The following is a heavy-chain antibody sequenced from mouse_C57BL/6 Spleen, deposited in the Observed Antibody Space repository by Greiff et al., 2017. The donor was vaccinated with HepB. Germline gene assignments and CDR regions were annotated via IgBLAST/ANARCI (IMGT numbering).Heavy chain of an antibody. CDR1: GYAFSSSW. CDR3: ARLAAGPFDY. Sequence: QVQLQQSGPERVKPGASVKISCKASGYAFSSSWMNWVKQRPGKGLEWIGRIYPGDGDTNYNGKFKGKATLTADKSSSTAYMQLSSLTSEDSAVYFCARLAAGPFDYWGQGTTLTVSS. D-gene: IGHD3-3*01. CDR2: IYPGDGDT. V-gene: IGHV1-82*01. J-gene: IGHJ2*01.